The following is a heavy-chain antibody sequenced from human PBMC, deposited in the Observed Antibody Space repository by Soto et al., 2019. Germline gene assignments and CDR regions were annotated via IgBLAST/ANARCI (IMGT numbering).Heavy chain of an antibody. J-gene: IGHJ4*02. Sequence: QVQLVQSGAEVKKPGSSVKVSCKASGGTFSSYTISWVRQAPGQGLEWMGRIIPILGIANYAQKFQGSVTITANKAPSTAYIELSSLRSEDTAVYYCATEVYGDYGYWGQGTLVTVSS. CDR1: GGTFSSYT. V-gene: IGHV1-69*02. CDR3: ATEVYGDYGY. D-gene: IGHD4-17*01. CDR2: IIPILGIA.